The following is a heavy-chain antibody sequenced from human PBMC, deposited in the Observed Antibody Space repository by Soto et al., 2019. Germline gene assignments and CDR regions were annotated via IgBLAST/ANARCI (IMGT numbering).Heavy chain of an antibody. CDR2: ISWNSGSI. Sequence: SLRLSCAASAFTFDDYAMHWVRQAPGKGLEWVSGISWNSGSIGYADSVKGRFTISRDNAKNSLYLQMNSLRAEDTALYYCAKDSPFDDWGQGPLVTVSS. V-gene: IGHV3-9*01. CDR3: AKDSPFDD. J-gene: IGHJ4*02. CDR1: AFTFDDYA.